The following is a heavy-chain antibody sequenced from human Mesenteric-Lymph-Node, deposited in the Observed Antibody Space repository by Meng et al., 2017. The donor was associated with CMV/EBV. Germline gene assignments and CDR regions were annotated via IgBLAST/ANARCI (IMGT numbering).Heavy chain of an antibody. V-gene: IGHV3-23*01. CDR3: AKLANWNYFDY. D-gene: IGHD1-1*01. J-gene: IGHJ4*02. Sequence: GESLKISCAASGFTFSSYAMSWVRQAPGKGLEWVSAISSSGGSTYYADSVKGRFTISRDNSKNTLYLQMNSLRAEDTAVYYCAKLANWNYFDYWGQGTLVTVSS. CDR2: ISSSGGST. CDR1: GFTFSSYA.